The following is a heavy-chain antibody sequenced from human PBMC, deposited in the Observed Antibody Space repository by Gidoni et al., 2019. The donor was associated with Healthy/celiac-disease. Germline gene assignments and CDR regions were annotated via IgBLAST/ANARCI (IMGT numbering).Heavy chain of an antibody. CDR2: ISWNSGSI. D-gene: IGHD1-1*01. CDR1: GFTFDDYA. Sequence: EVQLVESGGGLVQPGRSLRLSCAASGFTFDDYAMHWVRQAPGKGLGWVSGISWNSGSIGYADSVKGRFTISRDNAKNSLYLQMNSLRAEDTALYYCAKAPGVTTGQFDYWGQGTLVTVSS. J-gene: IGHJ4*02. V-gene: IGHV3-9*01. CDR3: AKAPGVTTGQFDY.